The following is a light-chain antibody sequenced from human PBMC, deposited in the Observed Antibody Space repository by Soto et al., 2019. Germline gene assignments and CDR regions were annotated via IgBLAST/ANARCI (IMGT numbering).Light chain of an antibody. J-gene: IGKJ1*01. V-gene: IGKV1-5*03. CDR1: QYISSW. CDR2: EAS. CDR3: QQYTSYSAGT. Sequence: DIQMTQSPSTLSASVGDRVTITCRASQYISSWLAWYQQKPGKAPDLLIYEASNLESGVPSRFSGSGSGTEFTLTISSLQPDDFATYYCQQYTSYSAGTFGQGTKVEIK.